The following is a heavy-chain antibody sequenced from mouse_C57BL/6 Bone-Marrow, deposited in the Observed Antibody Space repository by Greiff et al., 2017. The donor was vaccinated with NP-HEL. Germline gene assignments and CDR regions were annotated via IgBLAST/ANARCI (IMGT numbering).Heavy chain of an antibody. CDR3: ARSLYYYGSLWYFDV. D-gene: IGHD1-1*01. V-gene: IGHV3-8*01. Sequence: EVQRVESGPGLAKPSQTLSLTCSVTGYSITSYYWNWIRKFPGHKLEYMGYISYSGSTSYNPALKSRISITRDTSKNQYYLQLNSVTTEDTATYYCARSLYYYGSLWYFDVWGTGTTVTVSS. J-gene: IGHJ1*03. CDR2: ISYSGST. CDR1: GYSITSYY.